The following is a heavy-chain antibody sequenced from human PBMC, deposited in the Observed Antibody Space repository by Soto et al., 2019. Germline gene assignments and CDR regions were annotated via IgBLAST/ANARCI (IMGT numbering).Heavy chain of an antibody. CDR2: ISYDGSNK. CDR3: AKDALRYFDWLLSAPDY. CDR1: GFTFSSYG. Sequence: GGSLRLSCAASGFTFSSYGMHWVRQAPGKGLEWVAVISYDGSNKYYADSVKGRFTISRDNSKNTLYLQMNSLRAEDTAVYYCAKDALRYFDWLLSAPDYWGQGTLVTVSS. D-gene: IGHD3-9*01. V-gene: IGHV3-30*18. J-gene: IGHJ4*02.